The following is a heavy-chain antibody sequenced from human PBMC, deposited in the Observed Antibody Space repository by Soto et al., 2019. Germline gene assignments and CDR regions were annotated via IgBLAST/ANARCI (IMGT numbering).Heavy chain of an antibody. J-gene: IGHJ6*02. D-gene: IGHD1-26*01. V-gene: IGHV4-39*01. CDR3: AGGELGGGMDV. Sequence: QLQLQESGPGLVKPSETLSLTCTVSGGSISSSSYYWGWIRQPPGKGLEWIGSIYYSGSTYYNPSLKGRVTNSVETSKNQFSLKLRSVTAADTAVYYCAGGELGGGMDVWGQGTTVTVSS. CDR1: GGSISSSSYY. CDR2: IYYSGST.